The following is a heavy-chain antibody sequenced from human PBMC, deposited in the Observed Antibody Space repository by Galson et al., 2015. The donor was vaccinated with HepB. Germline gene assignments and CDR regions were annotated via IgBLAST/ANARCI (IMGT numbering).Heavy chain of an antibody. CDR2: IFSGGTT. CDR1: GFSVSGHY. CDR3: ARAGAVAGAEGDYFDY. J-gene: IGHJ4*02. V-gene: IGHV3-66*01. D-gene: IGHD6-19*01. Sequence: SLRLSCAASGFSVSGHYMSWVRQAPGKGLRWVSVIFSGGTTSYADAVKGRFTISRDSSKNTFYLQMNRLRAEDTAVYFCARAGAVAGAEGDYFDYWGQGTLVTVSS.